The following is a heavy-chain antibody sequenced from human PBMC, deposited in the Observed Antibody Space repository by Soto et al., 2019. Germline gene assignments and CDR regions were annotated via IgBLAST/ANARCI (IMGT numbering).Heavy chain of an antibody. V-gene: IGHV3-30*18. D-gene: IGHD1-1*01. CDR1: GFTFSSYG. CDR2: ISYDGSNK. Sequence: GGSLRLSCAASGFTFSSYGMHWVRQAPGKGLEWVAVISYDGSNKYYADSVKGRFTISRDNSKNTLYLQMNSLRAEDTAVYYCAKENEYFDYWGQGTLVTVSS. CDR3: AKENEYFDY. J-gene: IGHJ4*02.